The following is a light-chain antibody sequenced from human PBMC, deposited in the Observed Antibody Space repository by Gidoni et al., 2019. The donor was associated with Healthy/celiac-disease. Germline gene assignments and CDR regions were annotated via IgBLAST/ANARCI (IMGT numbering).Light chain of an antibody. CDR3: QQYGSSLFT. V-gene: IGKV3-20*01. Sequence: DIVLTQSPGTLSLSPGERATLSCRASQSVSSSYLAWYQQKPGQAPRLLIYGASSRATGIPDRFSCSGSGKDFTLTISRLEPEDFAVYYCQQYGSSLFTFGPGTKVDIK. CDR1: QSVSSSY. CDR2: GAS. J-gene: IGKJ3*01.